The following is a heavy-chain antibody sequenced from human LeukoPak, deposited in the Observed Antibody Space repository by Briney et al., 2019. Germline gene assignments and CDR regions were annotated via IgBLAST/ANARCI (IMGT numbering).Heavy chain of an antibody. D-gene: IGHD3-22*01. V-gene: IGHV3-33*01. J-gene: IGHJ3*02. CDR1: GFTFSSYG. CDR2: IWYDGSNK. Sequence: GGSLRLSCAASGFTFSSYGMHWVRQAPGKGLEWVAVIWYDGSNKYYADSVKGRFTISRDNAKNSLYLQMNSLRAEDTAVYYCARGGSSGYNYNAFDIWGQGTMVTVSS. CDR3: ARGGSSGYNYNAFDI.